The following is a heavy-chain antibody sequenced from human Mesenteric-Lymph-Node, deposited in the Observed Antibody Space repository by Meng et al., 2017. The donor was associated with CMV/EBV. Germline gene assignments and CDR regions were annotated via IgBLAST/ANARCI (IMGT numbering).Heavy chain of an antibody. D-gene: IGHD3-10*01. V-gene: IGHV3-21*01. CDR3: ARGPYSYNNGWFDP. CDR2: ISSSSSYI. CDR1: GFTFSSYS. Sequence: GESLKISCAASGFTFSSYSMNWVRQAPGKGLEWVSSISSSSSYIYYADSVKGRFTISRDNAKNSLYLQMNSLRAEDTAVYYCARGPYSYNNGWFDPWGQGTLVTVSS. J-gene: IGHJ5*02.